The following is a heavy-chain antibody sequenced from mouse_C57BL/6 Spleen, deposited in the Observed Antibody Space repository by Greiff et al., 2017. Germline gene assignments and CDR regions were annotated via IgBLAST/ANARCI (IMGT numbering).Heavy chain of an antibody. D-gene: IGHD2-2*01. V-gene: IGHV14-4*01. CDR1: GFNIKDDY. Sequence: VQLQQSGAELVRPGASVKLSCTASGFNIKDDYMHWVKQRPEQGLEWIGWIDPENGDTEYASKFQGKATITADTSSNTAYLPLSSLTSEDTAVYYCTTSTMVTTRAWFAYWGQGTLVTVSA. CDR3: TTSTMVTTRAWFAY. J-gene: IGHJ3*01. CDR2: IDPENGDT.